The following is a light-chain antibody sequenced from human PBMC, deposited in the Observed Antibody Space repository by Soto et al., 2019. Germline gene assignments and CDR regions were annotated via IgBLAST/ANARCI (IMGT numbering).Light chain of an antibody. CDR3: SSYTTSTTLGVV. Sequence: QSALTQPASVSGSPGQSITISCTGTSSDVGSYNLVSWYQQHLGSAPKLMIFDVNSRPSGVSNRFSGSKSGNTASLTISGLRAEDEADYYCSSYTTSTTLGVVFGGGTKVTVL. J-gene: IGLJ2*01. V-gene: IGLV2-14*02. CDR1: SSDVGSYNL. CDR2: DVN.